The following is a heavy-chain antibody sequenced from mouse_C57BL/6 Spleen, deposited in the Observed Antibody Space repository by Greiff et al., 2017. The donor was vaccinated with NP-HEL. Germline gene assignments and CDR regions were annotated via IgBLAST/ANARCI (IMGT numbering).Heavy chain of an antibody. CDR1: GYTFTSYW. J-gene: IGHJ2*01. CDR3: ARWGFYYDSPYYFDY. Sequence: QVQLQQPGAELVKPGASVKMSCKASGYTFTSYWITWVKQRPGQGLEWIGDIYPGSGSTNYNEKFKSKATLTVDTSSSTAYMQLSSLTSEDSAVYYCARWGFYYDSPYYFDYWGQGTTLTVSS. CDR2: IYPGSGST. D-gene: IGHD1-1*01. V-gene: IGHV1-55*01.